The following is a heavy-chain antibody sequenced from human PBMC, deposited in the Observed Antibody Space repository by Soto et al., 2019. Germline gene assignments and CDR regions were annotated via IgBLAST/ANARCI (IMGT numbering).Heavy chain of an antibody. D-gene: IGHD6-19*01. CDR2: INHSGST. CDR3: ARRSSGITVAGSFDY. V-gene: IGHV4-34*01. J-gene: IGHJ4*02. Sequence: QVQLQQWGAGLLKPSETLSLTCAVYGGSFSGYYWSWIRQPPGKGLEWIGEINHSGSTNYNPSLKSRVTISVDTSKDQFSRKLSSVTAADTAVYYCARRSSGITVAGSFDYWGQGTLVTASS. CDR1: GGSFSGYY.